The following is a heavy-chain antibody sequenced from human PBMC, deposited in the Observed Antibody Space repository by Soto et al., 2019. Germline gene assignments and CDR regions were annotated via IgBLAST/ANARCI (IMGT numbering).Heavy chain of an antibody. D-gene: IGHD2-15*01. V-gene: IGHV1-18*01. CDR3: ARLLRQTGYYYYYMYV. Sequence: QVQLVQSGAEVKKPGASVKVSCKAPGYTFTSYGISWVRQAPGQGLGWMGWISPYNGNTNYAQKLQGRVIMTTDTSTSAAYMELRSLTSDDTAVYYCARLLRQTGYYYYYMYVWGKGTTVTVSS. J-gene: IGHJ6*03. CDR2: ISPYNGNT. CDR1: GYTFTSYG.